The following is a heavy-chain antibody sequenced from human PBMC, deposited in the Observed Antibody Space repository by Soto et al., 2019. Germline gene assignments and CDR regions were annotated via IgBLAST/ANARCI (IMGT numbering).Heavy chain of an antibody. CDR2: IYYSGST. Sequence: SETLSLTCTVSGGSISSGGYYWSWIRQHPGKGLEWIGYIYYSGSTYYNPSLKSRVTISVDTSKNQFSLKLSSVTAADTAVYYCVVVPAATPYYFDYWGQGTLVTVSS. CDR3: VVVPAATPYYFDY. D-gene: IGHD2-2*01. J-gene: IGHJ4*02. V-gene: IGHV4-31*03. CDR1: GGSISSGGYY.